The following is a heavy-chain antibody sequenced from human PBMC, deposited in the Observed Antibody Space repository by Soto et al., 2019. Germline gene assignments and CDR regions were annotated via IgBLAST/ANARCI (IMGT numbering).Heavy chain of an antibody. D-gene: IGHD3-16*02. CDR2: IYYSGST. J-gene: IGHJ3*02. V-gene: IGHV4-39*01. Sequence: SETLSLTCTVSGGSISSSSYYWGWIRQPPGKGLEWIGSIYYSGSTYYNPSLKSRVTISVDTSKNQFSLKLSSVTAADTAVYYCARLEDYVWGSYRSWAFDIWGQGTMVTVSS. CDR1: GGSISSSSYY. CDR3: ARLEDYVWGSYRSWAFDI.